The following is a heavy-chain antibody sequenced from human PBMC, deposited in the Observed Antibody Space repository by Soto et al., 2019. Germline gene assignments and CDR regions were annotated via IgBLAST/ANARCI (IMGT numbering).Heavy chain of an antibody. D-gene: IGHD5-12*01. V-gene: IGHV1-3*01. Sequence: QVQLVQSGAEVKKPGASVKVSCKASGYTFTTYAMHWVRQAPGQRLEWMGWINGGNGDTKCSQKFQGRVTITRDTPASTGYMELSSLTSEDTAVYYCAGEISWGDDVFDYWGQGTLVTVSS. CDR2: INGGNGDT. CDR3: AGEISWGDDVFDY. CDR1: GYTFTTYA. J-gene: IGHJ4*02.